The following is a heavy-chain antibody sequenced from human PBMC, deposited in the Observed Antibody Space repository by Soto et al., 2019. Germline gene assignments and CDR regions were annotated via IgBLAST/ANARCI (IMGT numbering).Heavy chain of an antibody. J-gene: IGHJ6*02. CDR2: ISSSSSYI. CDR3: ARPNYGGNSVGYYYYGMDV. Sequence: GGSLRLSCAASGFTFSSYSMNWVRQAPGKGLEWVSSISSSSSYIYYADSVKGRFTISRDNAKNSLYLQMNSLRAEDTAVYYCARPNYGGNSVGYYYYGMDVWGQGTTVTAP. D-gene: IGHD4-17*01. V-gene: IGHV3-21*01. CDR1: GFTFSSYS.